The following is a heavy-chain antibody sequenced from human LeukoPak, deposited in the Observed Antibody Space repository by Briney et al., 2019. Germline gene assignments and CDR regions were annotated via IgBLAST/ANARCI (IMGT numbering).Heavy chain of an antibody. Sequence: ASVKVSCKASGYTFTGYYMHWVRQAPGQGLEWMGRINPNSGGTNYAQKFQGRVTMTRDTSISTAYMELSRLRSDGTAVYYCARVIYSSSSIFDYWGQGTLVTVSS. V-gene: IGHV1-2*06. CDR2: INPNSGGT. CDR3: ARVIYSSSSIFDY. CDR1: GYTFTGYY. D-gene: IGHD6-6*01. J-gene: IGHJ4*02.